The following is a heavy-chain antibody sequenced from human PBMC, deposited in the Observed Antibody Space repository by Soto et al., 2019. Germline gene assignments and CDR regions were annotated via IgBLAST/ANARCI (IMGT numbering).Heavy chain of an antibody. D-gene: IGHD3-22*01. J-gene: IGHJ4*02. V-gene: IGHV3-53*01. Sequence: GSLRLCCAASGVTVSSNYMSWVRQDPGKGLEWVSVIYSGGSTYYADSVKGRFTISRDNSKNTLYLQMNSLRAEDTAVYYCARHTYYYDSSGYYYDDLIDYWGQGTLVTVSS. CDR1: GVTVSSNY. CDR3: ARHTYYYDSSGYYYDDLIDY. CDR2: IYSGGST.